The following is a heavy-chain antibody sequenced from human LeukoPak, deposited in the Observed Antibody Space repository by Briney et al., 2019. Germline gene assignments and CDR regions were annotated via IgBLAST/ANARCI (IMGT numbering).Heavy chain of an antibody. D-gene: IGHD4-17*01. V-gene: IGHV4-59*01. Sequence: SETLSLTCSVSGGSIRNYFWSWIRQPAGKGLEWIGYIYYTGTTNYNPSLKSRVTISLDTSKNQFSLRVSSVTAADTGTYYCASPGPDYGDYAYAYWGQGSLVTVSS. CDR3: ASPGPDYGDYAYAY. J-gene: IGHJ4*02. CDR1: GGSIRNYF. CDR2: IYYTGTT.